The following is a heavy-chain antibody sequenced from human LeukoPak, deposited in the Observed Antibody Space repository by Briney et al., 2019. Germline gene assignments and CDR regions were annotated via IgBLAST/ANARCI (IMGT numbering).Heavy chain of an antibody. V-gene: IGHV3-30*02. CDR3: AKDAALPPYYYYMDV. CDR1: GFTFSSYG. J-gene: IGHJ6*03. Sequence: GGSLRLSCAASGFTFSSYGMHWVRQAPGKGLEWVAFIRYDGSNKYYADSVKGRFTISRDNSKNTLYLQMNSLRAEDTAVYYCAKDAALPPYYYYMDVWGKGTTVTVSS. CDR2: IRYDGSNK. D-gene: IGHD1-26*01.